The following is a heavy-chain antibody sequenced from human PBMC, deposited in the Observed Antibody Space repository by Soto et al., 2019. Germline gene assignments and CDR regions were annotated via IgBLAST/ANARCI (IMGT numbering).Heavy chain of an antibody. J-gene: IGHJ6*02. D-gene: IGHD3-3*01. CDR1: VGSVSSYW. V-gene: IGHV4-59*02. CDR2: IYYSGST. Sequence: LSITCNVSVGSVSSYWWSSNRQTTGKGLEWIGYIYYSGSTNYNPSLKSRVTISVDTSKNQFSLKLSSVTAADTAVYYCARGETYYDFWSGYYPPLSMDVWGQGTTVTV. CDR3: ARGETYYDFWSGYYPPLSMDV.